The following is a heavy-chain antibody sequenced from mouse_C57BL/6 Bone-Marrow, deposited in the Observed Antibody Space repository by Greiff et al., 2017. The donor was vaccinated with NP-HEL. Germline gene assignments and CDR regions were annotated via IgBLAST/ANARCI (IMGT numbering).Heavy chain of an antibody. V-gene: IGHV3-6*01. Sequence: VQLKESGPGLVKPSQSLSLTCSVTGYSITSGYYWNWIRQFPGNKLEWMGYISYDGSNNYNPSLKNRISITRDTSKNQFFLKLNSMTTEDTATYYCALYYDYDFSYWYFDVWGTGTTVTVSS. CDR1: GYSITSGYY. CDR3: ALYYDYDFSYWYFDV. D-gene: IGHD2-4*01. CDR2: ISYDGSN. J-gene: IGHJ1*03.